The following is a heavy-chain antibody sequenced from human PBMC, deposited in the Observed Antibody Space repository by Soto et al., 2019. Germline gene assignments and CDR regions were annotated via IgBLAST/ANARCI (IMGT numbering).Heavy chain of an antibody. D-gene: IGHD6-6*01. CDR2: IRSKAYGGTT. CDR1: GFTFGDYA. CDR3: TRVGSSDYYYMDV. J-gene: IGHJ6*03. V-gene: IGHV3-49*03. Sequence: PGGSLRLXCTASGFTFGDYAMSWFRQAPGKGLEWVGFIRSKAYGGTTEYAASVKGRFTISRDDSKSIAYLQMNSLKTEDTAVYYCTRVGSSDYYYMDVWGKGTTVTVSS.